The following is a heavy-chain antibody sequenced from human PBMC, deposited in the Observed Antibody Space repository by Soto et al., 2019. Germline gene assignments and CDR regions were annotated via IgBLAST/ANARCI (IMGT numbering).Heavy chain of an antibody. CDR1: GYIFTSYG. D-gene: IGHD3-10*01. CDR2: ISNYNGIT. CDR3: AESMGGSGTYVS. Sequence: QVELVQSGAEVKKPGASVKVSCKASGYIFTSYGISWVRQAPGEGLEWMGWISNYNGITNYAQKVQGRVTLTTDRSTSPAYMELRSLRSDDTAVYYCAESMGGSGTYVSWGQGTLVTVSS. J-gene: IGHJ4*02. V-gene: IGHV1-18*01.